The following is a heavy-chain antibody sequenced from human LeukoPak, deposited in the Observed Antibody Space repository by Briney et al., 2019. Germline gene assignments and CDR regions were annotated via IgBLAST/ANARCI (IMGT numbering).Heavy chain of an antibody. J-gene: IGHJ6*03. CDR3: ARGVGVYSNYPTYYYYYYMDV. CDR1: GGSFSGYY. D-gene: IGHD4-11*01. V-gene: IGHV4-34*01. CDR2: INHSGST. Sequence: SETLSLTCAVYGGSFSGYYRSWIRQPPGKGLEWIGEINHSGSTNYIPSLKSRVTISVDTSKNQFSLKLSSVTAADTAVYYCARGVGVYSNYPTYYYYYYMDVWGKGTTVTVSS.